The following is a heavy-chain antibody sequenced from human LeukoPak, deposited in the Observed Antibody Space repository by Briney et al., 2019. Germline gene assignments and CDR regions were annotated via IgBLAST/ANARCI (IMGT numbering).Heavy chain of an antibody. Sequence: TSETLSLTCTVSGGSISSYYWSWIRQPPGKGLEWIGYIYYSGSTNYNPSLKSRVTISVDTSKNQFSLKLSSVTAADTAVYYCARGWSQWLVPEGFDYWGQGTLVTVSS. CDR1: GGSISSYY. J-gene: IGHJ4*02. D-gene: IGHD6-19*01. V-gene: IGHV4-59*01. CDR2: IYYSGST. CDR3: ARGWSQWLVPEGFDY.